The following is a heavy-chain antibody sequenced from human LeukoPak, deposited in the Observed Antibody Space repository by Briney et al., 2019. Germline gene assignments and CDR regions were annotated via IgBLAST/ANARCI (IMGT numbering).Heavy chain of an antibody. J-gene: IGHJ4*02. V-gene: IGHV3-23*01. D-gene: IGHD2-8*01. CDR1: GFTFRNFA. CDR3: AKDGQSFNSMYDYFDS. Sequence: GGSLRLPCAASGFTFRNFAMSWVRQAPGKGLEWVSAIGGGDTHYADSVKGRFTISRDDSRSTVDLQMSSLRAEDTAVYYCAKDGQSFNSMYDYFDSWGQGTLVTVSS. CDR2: IGGGDT.